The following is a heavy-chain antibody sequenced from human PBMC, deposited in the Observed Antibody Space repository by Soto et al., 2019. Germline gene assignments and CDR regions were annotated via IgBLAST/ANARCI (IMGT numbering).Heavy chain of an antibody. CDR1: GYIFSSHW. CDR3: ARLDSTGYRPEY. J-gene: IGHJ4*02. Sequence: PGESLKISCKGSGYIFSSHWIAWMRQMPGKGLEYMGIFYPGDSETRNSPSFQGQVNMSADRSLSTAYLQWRSLKASDTAIYYCARLDSTGYRPEYWGQGTVVTVSS. CDR2: FYPGDSET. V-gene: IGHV5-51*01. D-gene: IGHD2-2*03.